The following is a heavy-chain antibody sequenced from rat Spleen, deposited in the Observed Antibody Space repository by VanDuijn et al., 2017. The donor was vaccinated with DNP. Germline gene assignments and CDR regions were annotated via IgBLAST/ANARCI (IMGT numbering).Heavy chain of an antibody. Sequence: EVLLVESDGGLVQPGRSLKLSCAVSGFTFNDYYMAWDRQAPAKGLEWVATISYNGGTPYYRDSVKGRFTISRDNAQSTLYLQMDSLRSEDTATYYCARHRTIMPYYYSMDAWGQGASVTVSS. D-gene: IGHD1-12*01. J-gene: IGHJ4*01. CDR3: ARHRTIMPYYYSMDA. CDR2: ISYNGGTP. CDR1: GFTFNDYY. V-gene: IGHV5-7*01.